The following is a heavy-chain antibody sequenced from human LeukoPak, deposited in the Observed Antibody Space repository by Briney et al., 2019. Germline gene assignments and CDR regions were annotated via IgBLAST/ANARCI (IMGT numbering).Heavy chain of an antibody. V-gene: IGHV4-30-4*01. J-gene: IGHJ5*02. CDR3: ASEGFGELSPGWFDP. D-gene: IGHD3-10*01. Sequence: ASETLSLTCTVSGGSINSGDYYWSWIRQPPGKGLEWIGYIYYSGSTYYNPSLKSRVTISVDTSKNQFSLKLSSVTAADTAVYYCASEGFGELSPGWFDPWGQGTLVTVSS. CDR1: GGSINSGDYY. CDR2: IYYSGST.